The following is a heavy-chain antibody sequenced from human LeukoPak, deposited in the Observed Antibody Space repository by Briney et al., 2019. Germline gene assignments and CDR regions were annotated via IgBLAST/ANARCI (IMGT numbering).Heavy chain of an antibody. CDR2: IYTSGST. V-gene: IGHV4-4*07. J-gene: IGHJ5*02. CDR1: GGSISSYY. CDR3: AREPYYDFWSGYYSHRGDWFDP. Sequence: SKTLSLTCTVSGGSISSYYWSWIRQPAGKGLEWIGRIYTSGSTNYNPSLKSRVTMSVDTSKNQFSLKLSSVTAADTAVYYCAREPYYDFWSGYYSHRGDWFDPWGQGTLVTVSS. D-gene: IGHD3-3*01.